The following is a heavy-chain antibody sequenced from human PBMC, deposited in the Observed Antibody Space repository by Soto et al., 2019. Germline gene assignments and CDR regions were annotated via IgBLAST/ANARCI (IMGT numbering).Heavy chain of an antibody. CDR1: GFTFGHYW. CDR2: VNSDGSSA. CDR3: ARFGTYYDSSGFLY. J-gene: IGHJ4*02. Sequence: GGSLRLSCAASGFTFGHYWMHWVRQGPGKGLEWVSRVNSDGSSAGYADSVKGRFTISRDNAKNTVYLQMNSLRAEDTAVYYCARFGTYYDSSGFLYWGQGALVTVSS. D-gene: IGHD3-22*01. V-gene: IGHV3-74*01.